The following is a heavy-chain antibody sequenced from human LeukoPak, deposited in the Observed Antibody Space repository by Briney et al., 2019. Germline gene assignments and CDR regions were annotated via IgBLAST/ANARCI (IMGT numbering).Heavy chain of an antibody. V-gene: IGHV4-39*01. D-gene: IGHD4-17*01. CDR2: IYYSGST. CDR1: GGSISSNNYY. J-gene: IGHJ4*02. CDR3: ARQRDHGFADS. Sequence: SETLSLTCTVSGGSISSNNYYWGWIRQPPGQGLEWIGTIYYSGSTYYNPSLKSRVTISVDTSKNQFSLKLSSVTAADTAVYYCARQRDHGFADSWGQGTLVTVSS.